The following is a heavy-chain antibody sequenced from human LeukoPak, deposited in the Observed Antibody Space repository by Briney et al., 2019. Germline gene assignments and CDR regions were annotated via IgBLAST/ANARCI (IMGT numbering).Heavy chain of an antibody. Sequence: GGSLRLSCAASGFTFSDYYMTWIRQAPGKGLEWVSHIAHSGNGMWYADAVKGRFTISRDNAKNLLFLQMDSLRAEDTAVYYRARGYYEMGVWGQGTTVIVSS. CDR3: ARGYYEMGV. V-gene: IGHV3-11*01. CDR2: IAHSGNGM. J-gene: IGHJ6*02. CDR1: GFTFSDYY.